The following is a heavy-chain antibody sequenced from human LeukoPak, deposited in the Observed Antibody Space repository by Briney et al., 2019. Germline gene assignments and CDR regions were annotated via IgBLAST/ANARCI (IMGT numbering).Heavy chain of an antibody. D-gene: IGHD3-10*01. Sequence: GAATVSCKVSGYTLTELAMHWVRQALGKGDEWMGGFYVVEGETNYAQKFQGRVTMTEDTFTDTAYMELSSLRSEDTAVYYCATEGGRSYYFHWGQGTLVTVSS. J-gene: IGHJ4*02. CDR3: ATEGGRSYYFH. CDR2: FYVVEGET. V-gene: IGHV1-24*01. CDR1: GYTLTELA.